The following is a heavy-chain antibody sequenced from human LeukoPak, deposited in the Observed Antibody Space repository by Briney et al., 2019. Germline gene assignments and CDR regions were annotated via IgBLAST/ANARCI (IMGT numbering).Heavy chain of an antibody. D-gene: IGHD6-13*01. CDR1: GGSISSYY. CDR3: AAAAAGTEY. V-gene: IGHV4-59*08. CDR2: IYYSGST. Sequence: PSETLSLTCAVYGGSISSYYWSWIRQPPGKGLEWIGYIYYSGSTNYNPSLKSRVTISVDTSKNQFSLKLSSVTAADTAVYYCAAAAAGTEYWGQGTLVTVSS. J-gene: IGHJ4*02.